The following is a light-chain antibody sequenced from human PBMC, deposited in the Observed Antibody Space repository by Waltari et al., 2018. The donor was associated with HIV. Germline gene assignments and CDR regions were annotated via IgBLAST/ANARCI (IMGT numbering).Light chain of an antibody. Sequence: QVVLTQSPSASASLGASVTLTCTLTNRHNTYAIAWHQQQPEKGPRYLMRLHADGRHTKGDEIPDRFSGSSSGAERYLTISSLQSEDEADYYCQTWGTGIRVFGGGTKLTVL. CDR1: NRHNTYA. CDR3: QTWGTGIRV. CDR2: LHADGRH. V-gene: IGLV4-69*01. J-gene: IGLJ3*02.